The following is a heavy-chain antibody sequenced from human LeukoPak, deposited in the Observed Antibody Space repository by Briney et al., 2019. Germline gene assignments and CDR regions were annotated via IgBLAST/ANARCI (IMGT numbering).Heavy chain of an antibody. V-gene: IGHV3-48*01. D-gene: IGHD4-11*01. CDR1: GFTFSSYS. Sequence: GGSLRLSCAASGFTFSSYSMNWVRQAPGKGLEWVSYISSSSSTIYYADSVKGRFTISRDNAKNSLYLQMNSLRAEDTAVYYCARDRLFDIWGQGTMVTVSS. CDR2: ISSSSSTI. CDR3: ARDRLFDI. J-gene: IGHJ3*02.